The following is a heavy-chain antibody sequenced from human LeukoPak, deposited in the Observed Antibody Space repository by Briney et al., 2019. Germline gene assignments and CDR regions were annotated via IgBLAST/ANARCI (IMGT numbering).Heavy chain of an antibody. D-gene: IGHD3-3*01. J-gene: IGHJ4*02. CDR1: GFTFRTYG. CDR2: ISDGGSKE. V-gene: IGHV3-30*03. CDR3: ARQNDFWSGYSY. Sequence: GGSLRLSCAASGFTFRTYGMHWVRQAPGKGLEWVAVISDGGSKEYYADSVKGRFTISRDNSKNTLYLQMNSLRVEDTAVYYCARQNDFWSGYSYWGQGTLVTVSS.